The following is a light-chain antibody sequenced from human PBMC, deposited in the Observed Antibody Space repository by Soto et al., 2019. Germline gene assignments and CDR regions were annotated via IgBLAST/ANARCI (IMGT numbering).Light chain of an antibody. Sequence: QPVLTQSSSASASLGSSVKLTCTLSSGHSYFTIAWHQQLPGKAPRFLMRLENSGSFDRGRGVPDRLSGSSSGADRYLSISNLQFEDEAAYYCEAWDKNTRVFGGGTKLTVL. V-gene: IGLV4-60*02. J-gene: IGLJ3*02. CDR2: LENSGSF. CDR3: EAWDKNTRV. CDR1: SGHSYFT.